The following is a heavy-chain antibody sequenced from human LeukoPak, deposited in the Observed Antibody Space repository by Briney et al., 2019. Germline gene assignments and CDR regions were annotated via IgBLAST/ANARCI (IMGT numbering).Heavy chain of an antibody. V-gene: IGHV1-24*01. CDR2: FDPEDGET. J-gene: IGHJ4*02. D-gene: IGHD1-1*01. CDR3: ATDKLERRIFDY. CDR1: GYTLTELS. Sequence: ASVKVSCKVSGYTLTELSMHWVRQAPGKGLEWMGGFDPEDGETICAQKFQGRVTMTEDTSTDTAYMELSSLRSEDTAVYYCATDKLERRIFDYWGQGTLVTVSS.